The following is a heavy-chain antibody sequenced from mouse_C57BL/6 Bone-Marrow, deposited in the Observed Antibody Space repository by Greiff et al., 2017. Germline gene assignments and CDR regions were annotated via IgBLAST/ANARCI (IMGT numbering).Heavy chain of an antibody. CDR1: GYTFTSYW. CDR2: IYPTSGRT. Sequence: QVQLQQPGAELVKPGASVKMSCKASGYTFTSYWITWVKQRPGQGLEWIGEIYPTSGRTNYNEKFKSKAILTVDTSSNTAYMQLSSLTSEDSAVFDCARSGPLGRSFDYWGQGTTLTVSS. V-gene: IGHV1-55*01. D-gene: IGHD4-1*01. J-gene: IGHJ2*01. CDR3: ARSGPLGRSFDY.